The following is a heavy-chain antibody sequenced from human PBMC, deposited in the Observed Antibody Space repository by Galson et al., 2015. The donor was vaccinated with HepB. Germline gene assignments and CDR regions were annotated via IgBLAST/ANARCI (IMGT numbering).Heavy chain of an antibody. CDR1: GFTFGDYA. Sequence: SLRLSCAASGFTFGDYAMSWFRQAPGKGLEWVGFIRSKAYGGTTEYAASVKGRFTISRDDSKSIAYLQMNSLKTEDTAVYYCTRVRGSYYDFWSGYYTDAFDIWGQGQWSPSLQ. J-gene: IGHJ3*02. V-gene: IGHV3-49*03. D-gene: IGHD3-3*01. CDR3: TRVRGSYYDFWSGYYTDAFDI. CDR2: IRSKAYGGTT.